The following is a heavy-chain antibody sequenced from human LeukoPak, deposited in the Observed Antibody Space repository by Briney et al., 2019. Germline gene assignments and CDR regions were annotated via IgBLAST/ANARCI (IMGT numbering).Heavy chain of an antibody. CDR2: INHSGST. CDR1: GGSFSGYY. Sequence: SETLSLTCAVYGGSFSGYYWSWIRQPPGKGLEWIGEINHSGSTNYNPSLKSRVTISVDTSKNQSSLKLSSVTAADTAVYYCARVAPRYSSSWFDYWGQGTLVTVSS. D-gene: IGHD6-13*01. J-gene: IGHJ4*02. V-gene: IGHV4-34*01. CDR3: ARVAPRYSSSWFDY.